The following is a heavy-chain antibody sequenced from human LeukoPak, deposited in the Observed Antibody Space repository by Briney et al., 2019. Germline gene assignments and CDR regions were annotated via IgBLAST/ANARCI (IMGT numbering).Heavy chain of an antibody. CDR3: TRNSGYYRIDY. CDR2: LDGDGTGE. Sequence: GSLRISCTASGFTFDAYWMTWVRQAPGKGLEWVANLDGDGTGEGYADSVKGRFTISRDNAKNSLYLQMNSLRVDDTAVYYCTRNSGYYRIDYWGQGSLVTVPS. D-gene: IGHD5-12*01. V-gene: IGHV3-7*01. CDR1: GFTFDAYW. J-gene: IGHJ4*02.